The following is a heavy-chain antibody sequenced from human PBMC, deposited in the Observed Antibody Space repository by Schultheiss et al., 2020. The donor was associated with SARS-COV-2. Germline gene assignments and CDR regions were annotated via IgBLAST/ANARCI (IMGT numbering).Heavy chain of an antibody. CDR2: ISYDGSNK. J-gene: IGHJ3*02. CDR3: ASGAPRYYDSSGYSPLDAFDI. Sequence: GGSLRLSCAASGFTFSSYAMHWVRQAPGKGLEWVAVISYDGSNKYYADSVKGRFTISRDNSKNTLYLQMNSLRAEDTAVYYCASGAPRYYDSSGYSPLDAFDIWGQGTMVTVSS. D-gene: IGHD3-22*01. CDR1: GFTFSSYA. V-gene: IGHV3-30*01.